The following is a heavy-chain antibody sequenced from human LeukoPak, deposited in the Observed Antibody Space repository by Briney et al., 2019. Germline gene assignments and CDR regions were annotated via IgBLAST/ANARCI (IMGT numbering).Heavy chain of an antibody. D-gene: IGHD1-14*01. CDR2: MHPNTGDT. V-gene: IGHV1-2*02. CDR3: VRHLTDPTSVDY. Sequence: GASVKVSCKTSGYTFTDEYIHWVRQAPGHGLECMGWMHPNTGDTVYVQTFQGRVTFTRDTSISTAYMELHRLRSDDTAVYYCVRHLTDPTSVDYWGQGTLVTVSS. J-gene: IGHJ4*02. CDR1: GYTFTDEY.